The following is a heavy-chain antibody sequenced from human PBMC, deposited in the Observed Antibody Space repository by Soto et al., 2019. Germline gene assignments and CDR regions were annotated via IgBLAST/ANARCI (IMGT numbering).Heavy chain of an antibody. CDR3: ANGYSLGRVYYYYYYGMDV. CDR2: ISYDGSNK. J-gene: IGHJ6*02. V-gene: IGHV3-30*18. Sequence: GESLKISCAASGFTFSSYGMHWVRQAPGKGLEWVAVISYDGSNKYYADSVKGRFTISRDNSKNTLYLQMNSLRAEDTAVYYCANGYSLGRVYYYYYYGMDVWGQGTTVTVSS. D-gene: IGHD5-18*01. CDR1: GFTFSSYG.